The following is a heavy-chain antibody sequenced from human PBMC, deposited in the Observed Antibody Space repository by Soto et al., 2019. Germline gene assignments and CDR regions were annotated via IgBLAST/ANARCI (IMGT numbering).Heavy chain of an antibody. D-gene: IGHD2-2*02. V-gene: IGHV3-23*01. CDR1: GFTFSSYA. CDR2: ISGSGGST. J-gene: IGHJ5*02. CDR3: AKGRYCSSTSCYTSWFDP. Sequence: EVQLLESGGGLVQPGGSLRLSCAASGFTFSSYAMSWVRQAPGKGLEWVSAISGSGGSTYYADSVKGRFTISRDNSKNTLYLQMNSLRAEDTAVYYCAKGRYCSSTSCYTSWFDPWDQGTLVTVSS.